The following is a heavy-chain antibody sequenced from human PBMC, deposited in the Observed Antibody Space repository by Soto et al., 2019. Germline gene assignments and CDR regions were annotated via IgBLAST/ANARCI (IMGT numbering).Heavy chain of an antibody. V-gene: IGHV3-23*01. CDR3: ADGGEWSFNFVY. J-gene: IGHJ4*02. Sequence: EVQLLESGGGLVQPGGSLSLSCEASGFTFITYAMSWARQAPGKGLEGLVGISASGDNSYYADSVKGRFTISRDNSKGTLYLQMNNLRAEDTAVYYCADGGEWSFNFVYWGQGTLVTVSS. CDR2: ISASGDNS. CDR1: GFTFITYA. D-gene: IGHD3-3*01.